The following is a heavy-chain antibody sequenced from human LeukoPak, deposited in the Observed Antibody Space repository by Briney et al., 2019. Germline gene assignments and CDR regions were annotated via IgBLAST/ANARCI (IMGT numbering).Heavy chain of an antibody. J-gene: IGHJ4*02. Sequence: PGGALRLSCAASGFSVSEYYVTWGRQAPGKGVEWISYITRENWIYYSDSVKGRFTISRDHAKNSVYLEMNSLRVDDTAVYYCARGLHLDSSGSLYYWGQGTQVTVSS. CDR3: ARGLHLDSSGSLYY. CDR2: ITRENWI. V-gene: IGHV3-69-1*01. D-gene: IGHD3-22*01. CDR1: GFSVSEYY.